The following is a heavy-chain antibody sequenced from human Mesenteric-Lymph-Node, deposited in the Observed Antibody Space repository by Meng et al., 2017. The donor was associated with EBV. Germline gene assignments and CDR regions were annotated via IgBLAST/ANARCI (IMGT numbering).Heavy chain of an antibody. V-gene: IGHV2-5*02. CDR2: IYWDDDK. CDR3: AHAAPYDPTGKGLDP. Sequence: HITVQGSGPTLVKPTQTLTLTCPFSGFSLTTDEVGVGWIRQPPGKALEWLGIIYWDDDKYYSPSLKRRLTITKGTSRNQVVLTMTNMDLVDTGTYYCAHAAPYDPTGKGLDPWGQGTLVTVSS. D-gene: IGHD3-16*01. J-gene: IGHJ5*02. CDR1: GFSLTTDEVG.